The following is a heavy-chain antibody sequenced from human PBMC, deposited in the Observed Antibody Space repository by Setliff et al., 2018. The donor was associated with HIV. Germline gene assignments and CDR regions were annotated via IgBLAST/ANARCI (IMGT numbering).Heavy chain of an antibody. CDR3: AGHQHNFTGYYYYYYYMAV. D-gene: IGHD3-9*01. Sequence: PSETLSLTCAVYVESFSGLYWSWIRQPPGKGLEWIGEINHSGSTNYNPSLKSRVTISVDTSKNQFSLKLSFVTAADTAVYYCAGHQHNFTGYYYYYYYMAVWGRGTMVT. CDR2: INHSGST. V-gene: IGHV4-34*01. J-gene: IGHJ6*03. CDR1: VESFSGLY.